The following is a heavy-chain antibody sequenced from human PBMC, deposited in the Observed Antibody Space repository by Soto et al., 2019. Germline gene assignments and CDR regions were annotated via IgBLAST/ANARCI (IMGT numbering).Heavy chain of an antibody. V-gene: IGHV1-18*01. CDR3: TRDRIAVAGDFDY. J-gene: IGHJ4*02. CDR2: ISAYSGNT. Sequence: QVQLVQSGTELKKPGASVKVSCKASGYTFSSYGISWVRQAPGQGLEWMAWISAYSGNTNFAQKFHGRVTLTTDTSTSTAYMDLRSLRSDDTAVYYCTRDRIAVAGDFDYWGQGSLVTVSS. CDR1: GYTFSSYG. D-gene: IGHD6-19*01.